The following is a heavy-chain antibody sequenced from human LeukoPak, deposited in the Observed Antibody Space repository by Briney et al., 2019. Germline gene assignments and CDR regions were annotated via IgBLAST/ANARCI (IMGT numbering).Heavy chain of an antibody. J-gene: IGHJ6*02. D-gene: IGHD2-8*01. CDR3: AKNLYCTNGVCYDGMDV. CDR1: GFTFSNCA. CDR2: VSGSGDST. Sequence: GGSLRLSCTASGFTFSNCAMSWVRQAPGKGLEWVSGVSGSGDSTYYADSVKGRFTISRDNSKNTLYLQMNSLRAEDTAVYYCAKNLYCTNGVCYDGMDVWGQGTTVTVSS. V-gene: IGHV3-23*01.